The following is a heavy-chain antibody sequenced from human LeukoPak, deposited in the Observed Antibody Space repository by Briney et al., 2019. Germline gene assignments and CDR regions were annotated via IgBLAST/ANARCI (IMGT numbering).Heavy chain of an antibody. Sequence: HPGGFLRLSCAASGFTFSNYWMSWVRQAPGKGLEWVANIKFDGSEKFYVDSVKGRFTISRDNAKNSLYLQMNSLRAEDTAVYYCARDHLGGYSYGYDYWGQGTLVTVSS. D-gene: IGHD5-18*01. CDR2: IKFDGSEK. CDR3: ARDHLGGYSYGYDY. J-gene: IGHJ4*02. V-gene: IGHV3-7*01. CDR1: GFTFSNYW.